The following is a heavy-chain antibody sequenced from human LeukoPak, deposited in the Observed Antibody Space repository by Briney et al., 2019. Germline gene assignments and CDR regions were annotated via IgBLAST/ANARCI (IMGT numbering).Heavy chain of an antibody. CDR3: ATTSPYSSSWSDAFDI. Sequence: SVKVSCKASGGTFSSYAISWVRQAPGQGLEWMGGIIPIFGTANYAQKFQGRVTITTDESTSTAYMELSSLRSEDTAVYYCATTSPYSSSWSDAFDIWGQGTMVTVSS. D-gene: IGHD6-13*01. V-gene: IGHV1-69*05. CDR1: GGTFSSYA. CDR2: IIPIFGTA. J-gene: IGHJ3*02.